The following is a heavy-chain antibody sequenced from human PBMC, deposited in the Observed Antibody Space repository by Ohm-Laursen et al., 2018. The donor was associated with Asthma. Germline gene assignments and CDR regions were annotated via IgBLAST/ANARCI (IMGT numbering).Heavy chain of an antibody. D-gene: IGHD2-15*01. CDR2: IWYDGSNK. J-gene: IGHJ6*02. V-gene: IGHV3-33*06. CDR1: GFTFSSYG. CDR3: AKGFVVVAPRWGRGGYGMDV. Sequence: SLRLSCSASGFTFSSYGMHWVRQAPGKGLEWVAVIWYDGSNKYYADSVKGRFTISRDNSKNTLYLQMNSLRAEDTAVYYCAKGFVVVAPRWGRGGYGMDVWGQGTTVTVSS.